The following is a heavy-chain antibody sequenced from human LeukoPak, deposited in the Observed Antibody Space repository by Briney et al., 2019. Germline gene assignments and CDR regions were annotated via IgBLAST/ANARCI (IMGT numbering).Heavy chain of an antibody. Sequence: SQTLSLTCTVSGGSISSGSYFWSWIRQPAGKGLEWIGRIYTSGSTNYNPSLKSRVTISVDTSKNQFSLKLSSVTAADTAVYYCARAAVTSHDAFDIWGQGTMVTVSS. CDR1: GGSISSGSYF. CDR3: ARAAVTSHDAFDI. D-gene: IGHD4-17*01. V-gene: IGHV4-61*02. CDR2: IYTSGST. J-gene: IGHJ3*02.